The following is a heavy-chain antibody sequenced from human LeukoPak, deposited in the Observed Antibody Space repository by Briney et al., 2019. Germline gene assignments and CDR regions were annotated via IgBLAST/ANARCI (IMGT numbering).Heavy chain of an antibody. CDR1: GFTFSDYY. CDR3: ARAKYDSSGYYYSGFDI. J-gene: IGHJ3*02. V-gene: IGHV3-11*04. CDR2: ITTSGSSM. D-gene: IGHD3-22*01. Sequence: GGSLRLSCAAAGFTFSDYYMGWIRQAPGKGLERVSDITTSGSSMYYADSVKGRFTMSRDNAKKSLYLQMNSLRAEDTAVYYCARAKYDSSGYYYSGFDIWGQGTMVTVSS.